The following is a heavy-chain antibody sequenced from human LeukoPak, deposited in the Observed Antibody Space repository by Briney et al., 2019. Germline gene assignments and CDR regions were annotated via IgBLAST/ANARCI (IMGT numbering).Heavy chain of an antibody. CDR2: IIPIFGTA. CDR3: ARDRSPAGGWSDSDY. J-gene: IGHJ4*02. Sequence: SVKVSCKASGGTFSSYAISWVRQAPGQGLEWMGGIIPIFGTANYAQKFQGRVTITADESTSTAYMELSSLRSEDTAVYYCARDRSPAGGWSDSDYWGQGTMVTVSS. CDR1: GGTFSSYA. D-gene: IGHD6-19*01. V-gene: IGHV1-69*01.